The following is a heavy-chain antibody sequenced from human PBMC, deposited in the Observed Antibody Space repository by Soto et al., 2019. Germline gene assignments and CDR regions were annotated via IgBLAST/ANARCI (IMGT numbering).Heavy chain of an antibody. CDR2: ISYDGSNK. D-gene: IGHD1-26*01. V-gene: IGHV3-30*18. CDR3: ANVGFSGSATYYCSYGMDV. CDR1: GFTFSNYG. Sequence: QVQLVESGGGVVQPGRSLRLSCAASGFTFSNYGMHWVRQAPGKGLEWVAVISYDGSNKYHADSVKGRFTISRDNSKNTLYLQMNSLRAEDTAVYYCANVGFSGSATYYCSYGMDVWGQGTKVTVSS. J-gene: IGHJ6*02.